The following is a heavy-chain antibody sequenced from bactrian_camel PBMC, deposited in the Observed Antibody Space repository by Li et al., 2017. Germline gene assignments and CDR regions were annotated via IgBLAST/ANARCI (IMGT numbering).Heavy chain of an antibody. CDR2: LERDGST. CDR3: TARYEFGLGACSGVGGLGF. J-gene: IGHJ6*01. Sequence: HVQLVESGGASVQAGGSLRLSCSSSTYTIGPYCVGWFRQAPGKEREGVASLERDGSTRYADSVKGRFTISKDNRKNILYLQMNSLTPGDTAMYYCTARYEFGLGACSGVGGLGFWGQGTQVTVS. CDR1: TYTIGPYC. V-gene: IGHV3S55*01. D-gene: IGHD1*01.